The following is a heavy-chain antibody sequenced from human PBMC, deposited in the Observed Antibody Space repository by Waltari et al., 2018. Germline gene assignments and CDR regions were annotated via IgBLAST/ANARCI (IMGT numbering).Heavy chain of an antibody. J-gene: IGHJ4*02. Sequence: QVQLVQSGAEVKKPGSSVKVSCKASGGTFSSYAISWVRQAPGQGLEWLGRIIPICGTANYAQKFQGSVTMTADKATSKAYMELSSLRSEDTAVYYGASVPMVQGVATPFDYWGQGTLVTVSS. V-gene: IGHV1-69*08. CDR3: ASVPMVQGVATPFDY. CDR1: GGTFSSYA. CDR2: IIPICGTA. D-gene: IGHD3-10*01.